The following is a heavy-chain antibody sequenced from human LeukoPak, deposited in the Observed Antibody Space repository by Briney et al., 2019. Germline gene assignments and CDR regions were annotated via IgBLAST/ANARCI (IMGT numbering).Heavy chain of an antibody. V-gene: IGHV1-18*01. CDR3: ARSSLGYSSGWYVVY. Sequence: ASVKVSCKASGYTFTSYGISWVRQAPGQGLEWMGWISAYNGNTNYAQMLQGRVTMTTDTSTSTAYMELRSLRSDDTAVYYCARSSLGYSSGWYVVYWGQGTLVTVSS. CDR2: ISAYNGNT. CDR1: GYTFTSYG. J-gene: IGHJ4*02. D-gene: IGHD6-19*01.